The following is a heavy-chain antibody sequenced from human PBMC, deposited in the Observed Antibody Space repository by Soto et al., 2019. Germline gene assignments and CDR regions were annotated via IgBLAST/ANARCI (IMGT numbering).Heavy chain of an antibody. Sequence: SCPTLVNPTQTLTLTCTFSGFSLSTSGVGXGWIRQPPGKALEWLALIYWNDDKRYSPSLKSRLTITKDTSKNQVVLTMTNMDPVDTATYYCARLAVAQWDFDYWGQATRFTVSS. CDR1: GFSLSTSGVG. CDR2: IYWNDDK. D-gene: IGHD6-19*01. V-gene: IGHV2-5*01. CDR3: ARLAVAQWDFDY. J-gene: IGHJ4*02.